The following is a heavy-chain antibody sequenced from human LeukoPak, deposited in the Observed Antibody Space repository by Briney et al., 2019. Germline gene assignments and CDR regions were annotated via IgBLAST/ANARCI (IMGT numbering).Heavy chain of an antibody. Sequence: SETLSLTCAVCGGSFSGYYWSWIRQPPGKGLEWIGEINHSGSTNYNPSLKSRVTISVDTSKNQFSLKLSSVTAADTAVYYCARDYYDSSGYYLLWGQGTLVTVSS. CDR1: GGSFSGYY. CDR3: ARDYYDSSGYYLL. CDR2: INHSGST. V-gene: IGHV4-34*01. J-gene: IGHJ4*02. D-gene: IGHD3-22*01.